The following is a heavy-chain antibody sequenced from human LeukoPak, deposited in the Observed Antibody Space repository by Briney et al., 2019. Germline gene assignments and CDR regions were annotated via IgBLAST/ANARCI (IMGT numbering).Heavy chain of an antibody. D-gene: IGHD1-1*01. CDR3: AKDLRGTLSSRGPFEY. J-gene: IGHJ4*02. Sequence: GGSLRLSSAASGFTFSSYAMSWVRQAPEKGLEWVSAISGNGDITYYADTVKGRFSGSRDNSKNTLYLQLNSLRAEDTAVYYCAKDLRGTLSSRGPFEYWGQGTLVTVSS. V-gene: IGHV3-23*01. CDR1: GFTFSSYA. CDR2: ISGNGDIT.